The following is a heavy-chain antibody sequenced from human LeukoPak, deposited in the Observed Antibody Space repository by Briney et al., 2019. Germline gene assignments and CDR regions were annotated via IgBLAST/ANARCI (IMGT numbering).Heavy chain of an antibody. V-gene: IGHV3-21*01. Sequence: GGSLRLSCAASGFTFSSYSMNWVRQAPGKGLEWVSSISSSSSYIYYADSVKGRFTISRDNAKNSLYLQMNSLRAEDTAVYYCASGWTQAYCGGDCYSGLYYFDYWGQGTLVTVSS. CDR1: GFTFSSYS. CDR3: ASGWTQAYCGGDCYSGLYYFDY. CDR2: ISSSSSYI. D-gene: IGHD2-21*02. J-gene: IGHJ4*02.